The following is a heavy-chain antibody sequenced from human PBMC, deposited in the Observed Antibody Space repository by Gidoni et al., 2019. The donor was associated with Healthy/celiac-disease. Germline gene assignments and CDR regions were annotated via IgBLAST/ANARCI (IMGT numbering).Heavy chain of an antibody. V-gene: IGHV3-48*04. D-gene: IGHD6-13*01. CDR2: ISSSSSTI. J-gene: IGHJ4*02. CDR3: ARVNGDYSSSWYGYFDY. CDR1: GFTFSSYS. Sequence: EVQLVESGGGLVQPGGSLRLSCAASGFTFSSYSMNWVRQAPGKGLEWVSYISSSSSTIYYADSVKGRFTISRDNAKNSLYLQMNSLRAEDTAVYYCARVNGDYSSSWYGYFDYWGQGTLVTVSS.